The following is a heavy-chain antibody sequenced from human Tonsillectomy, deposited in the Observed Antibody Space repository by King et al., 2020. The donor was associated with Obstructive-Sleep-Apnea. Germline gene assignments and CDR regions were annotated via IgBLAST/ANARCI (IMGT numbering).Heavy chain of an antibody. V-gene: IGHV1-18*01. CDR2: IIPYTGDR. Sequence: VQLVQSGPEVKKPGASVKVSCKASGYTFSTFGLSWVRQAPGQGLEWMGWIIPYTGDRSYTQKLQGRVTMTADTSTTTAYMELSTLTSDDTAVYYCARDLNSWSFDYWGQGTLVTVSS. CDR3: ARDLNSWSFDY. D-gene: IGHD1-26*01. CDR1: GYTFSTFG. J-gene: IGHJ4*02.